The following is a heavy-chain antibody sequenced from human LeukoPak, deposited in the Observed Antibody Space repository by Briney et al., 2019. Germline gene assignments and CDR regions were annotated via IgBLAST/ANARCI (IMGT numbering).Heavy chain of an antibody. CDR1: GGSISSSSYY. V-gene: IGHV4-39*07. CDR2: INHSGST. Sequence: SETLSLTCTVSGGSISSSSYYWGWIRQPPGKGLEWIGEINHSGSTNYNPSLKSRVTISVDTSKNQFSLKLSSVTAADTAVYYCARGRYYDREFDPWGQGTLVTVSS. J-gene: IGHJ5*02. CDR3: ARGRYYDREFDP. D-gene: IGHD3-22*01.